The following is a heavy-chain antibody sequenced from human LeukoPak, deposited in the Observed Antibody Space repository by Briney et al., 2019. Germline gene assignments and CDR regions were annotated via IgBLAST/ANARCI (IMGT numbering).Heavy chain of an antibody. J-gene: IGHJ4*02. Sequence: PGGSLRLSCAASGSTFSSYSMNWVRQAPGKGLEWVSSISSSSSYIYYADSVKGRFTISRDNAKNSLYLQMNSLRAEDTAVYYCARGPNYYDSSGPGLTFDYWGQGTLVTVSS. CDR1: GSTFSSYS. CDR3: ARGPNYYDSSGPGLTFDY. CDR2: ISSSSSYI. V-gene: IGHV3-21*01. D-gene: IGHD3-22*01.